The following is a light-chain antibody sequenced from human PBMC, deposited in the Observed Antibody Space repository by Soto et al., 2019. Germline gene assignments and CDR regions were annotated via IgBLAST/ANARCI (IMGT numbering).Light chain of an antibody. CDR1: QSVSSSY. CDR2: GAS. J-gene: IGKJ2*01. CDR3: QQYGSSPPYT. Sequence: VLTQSPGTLSLSPGDRATLSCRASQSVSSSYLAWYQQKPGQAPRLLIYGASSRATGIPDRFSGSGSGTDFTLTISRLEPEDFGVYYCQQYGSSPPYTCGQGTKLEIK. V-gene: IGKV3-20*01.